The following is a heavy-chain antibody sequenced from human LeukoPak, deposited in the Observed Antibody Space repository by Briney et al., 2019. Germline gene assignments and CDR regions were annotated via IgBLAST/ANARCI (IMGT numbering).Heavy chain of an antibody. D-gene: IGHD3-10*01. CDR1: GFTFTNAC. Sequence: GGSLRLSCAASGFTFTNACMNWVRQAPGKGLGWVGHIKSKTDGGTTTYAAPVKGRFTISRDDSKDTLYLQMNNLKTEDTAVYYCTTAYYYGSGSPDHWGQGTLVTVSS. V-gene: IGHV3-15*01. CDR3: TTAYYYGSGSPDH. CDR2: IKSKTDGGTT. J-gene: IGHJ4*02.